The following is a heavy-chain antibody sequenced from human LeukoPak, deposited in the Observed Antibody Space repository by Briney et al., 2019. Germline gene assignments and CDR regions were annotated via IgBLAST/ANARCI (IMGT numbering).Heavy chain of an antibody. CDR2: ITPRGGST. CDR1: GDTFTRYD. J-gene: IGHJ4*02. CDR3: ARQGKSYYDFWSGSNTRGPFDY. Sequence: ASVKVSCKASGDTFTRYDMHWVRQAPGQGLEWMGRITPRGGSTSYAQKFQGRVTLTRDTSTTTVNMEMSSLRSEDTAVYYCARQGKSYYDFWSGSNTRGPFDYWGQETLVTVSS. D-gene: IGHD3-3*01. V-gene: IGHV1-46*01.